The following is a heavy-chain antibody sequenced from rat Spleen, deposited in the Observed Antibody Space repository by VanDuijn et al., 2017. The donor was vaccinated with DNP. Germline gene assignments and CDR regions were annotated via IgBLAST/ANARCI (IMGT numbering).Heavy chain of an antibody. Sequence: EVQLVESGGGLVQPGRSLKLSCAASGFTFSDYYMAWVRQAPTKGLEWVAIVSHSDGITYYPDSVKGRFTISRDNAKSTLYLQMDSLRSEDTATYYCTSGLYWGQGVMVTVSS. CDR2: VSHSDGIT. V-gene: IGHV5-20*01. D-gene: IGHD1-2*01. CDR3: TSGLY. J-gene: IGHJ2*01. CDR1: GFTFSDYY.